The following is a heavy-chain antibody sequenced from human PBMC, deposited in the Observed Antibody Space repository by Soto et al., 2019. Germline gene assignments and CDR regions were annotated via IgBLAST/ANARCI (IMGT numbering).Heavy chain of an antibody. CDR1: GDSFSKYT. Sequence: QVQLVQSGAEVKKPGSSVRVSCKTSGDSFSKYTVNWVRQAPRQGLDWMGGFIPRFGTTNFAPTLGGRVTITADQSMNTVYRELSSMRSEDTGLYHCARERGLYISGRSQLDSWGQGPLVTVSS. J-gene: IGHJ4*02. CDR3: ARERGLYISGRSQLDS. D-gene: IGHD2-8*01. CDR2: FIPRFGTT. V-gene: IGHV1-69*01.